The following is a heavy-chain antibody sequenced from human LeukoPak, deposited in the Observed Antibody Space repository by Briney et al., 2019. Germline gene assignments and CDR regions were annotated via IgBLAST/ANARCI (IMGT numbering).Heavy chain of an antibody. J-gene: IGHJ5*02. D-gene: IGHD1-26*01. V-gene: IGHV4-39*07. CDR1: GGSISSSSYY. CDR3: ARGMGATTWFDP. CDR2: IYYSGST. Sequence: SETLSLTCTVSGGSISSSSYYWGWIRQPPGKGLEWIGSIYYSGSTYYNPSLKSRVTISVDTSKNQFSLKLSSVTAANTAVYYCARGMGATTWFDPWGQGTLVTVSS.